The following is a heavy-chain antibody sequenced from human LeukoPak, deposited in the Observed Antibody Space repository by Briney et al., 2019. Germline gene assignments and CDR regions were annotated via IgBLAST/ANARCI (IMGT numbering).Heavy chain of an antibody. CDR3: ARSYIRGLHFDY. V-gene: IGHV1-69*13. J-gene: IGHJ4*02. D-gene: IGHD1-14*01. CDR1: GGTFSSYA. CDR2: IIPILGTA. Sequence: SVKVSCKASGGTFSSYAISWVRQAPGQGLEWMGGIIPILGTANYAQKFQGRVTITADESTSTAYMELSSLRSEDTAVYYCARSYIRGLHFDYWGQGTLVTVSS.